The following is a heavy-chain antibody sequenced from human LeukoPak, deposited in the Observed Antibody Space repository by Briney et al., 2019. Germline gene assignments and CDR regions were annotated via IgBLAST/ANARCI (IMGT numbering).Heavy chain of an antibody. D-gene: IGHD3-16*01. Sequence: ASVEVSCKASGYTFTSYDINWVRQATGQGLEWMGWMNPNSGNTGYAQKFQGRVTMTRNTSISTAYMELSSLRSEDTAVYYCARGRYPYRMLGLGWGQGTLVTVSS. CDR2: MNPNSGNT. CDR1: GYTFTSYD. V-gene: IGHV1-8*01. CDR3: ARGRYPYRMLGLG. J-gene: IGHJ4*02.